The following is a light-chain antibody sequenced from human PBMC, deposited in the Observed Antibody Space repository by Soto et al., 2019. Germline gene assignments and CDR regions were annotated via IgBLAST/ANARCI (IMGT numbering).Light chain of an antibody. CDR2: KAS. CDR3: QQYDSYWT. V-gene: IGKV1-5*03. CDR1: QIISRW. J-gene: IGKJ1*01. Sequence: DIQMTQSPSTLSASVGDRVTITCRASQIISRWLAWYQQKPGKAPKLLIYKASTLESEVPSRFSGSGSGTEFTLTINSLQPDDSATYYCQQYDSYWTFGQGTKVEIK.